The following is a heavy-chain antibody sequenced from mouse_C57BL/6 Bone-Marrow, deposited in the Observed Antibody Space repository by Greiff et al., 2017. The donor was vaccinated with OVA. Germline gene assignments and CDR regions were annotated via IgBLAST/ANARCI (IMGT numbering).Heavy chain of an antibody. CDR1: GFTFTDYY. CDR3: ARWTTVVDTSYFDY. V-gene: IGHV1-36*01. D-gene: IGHD1-1*01. Sequence: VQLKESGPVLVKPGPSVKISCKASGFTFTDYYMHWVKQSHGKSLEWIGLVYPYNGGTSYNQKFKGKATLTVDTSSSTAYMELNSLTSEDSAVYYCARWTTVVDTSYFDYWGQGTTLTVSS. J-gene: IGHJ2*01. CDR2: VYPYNGGT.